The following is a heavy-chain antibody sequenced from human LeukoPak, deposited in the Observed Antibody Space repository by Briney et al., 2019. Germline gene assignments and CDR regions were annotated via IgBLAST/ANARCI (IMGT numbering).Heavy chain of an antibody. V-gene: IGHV3-23*01. CDR1: GFTFSTFW. D-gene: IGHD6-13*01. CDR2: ISGSGGST. CDR3: AKDNGLAVAAVGSCHDY. J-gene: IGHJ4*02. Sequence: PGGSLRLSCAASGFTFSTFWMSWVRQAPGKGLEWVSVISGSGGSTYYADSVKGRFTISRDNSKNTLYLQMNSLRAEDTAVYYCAKDNGLAVAAVGSCHDYWGQGTLVTVSS.